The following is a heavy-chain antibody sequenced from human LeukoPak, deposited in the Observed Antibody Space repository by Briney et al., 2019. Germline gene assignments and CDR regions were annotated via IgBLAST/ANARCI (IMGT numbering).Heavy chain of an antibody. V-gene: IGHV4-59*01. Sequence: SETLSLTCTVSGGSISSYYWSWIRQPPEKGLEWIGYIYYSGSTNYNPSLKSRVTISVDTSKNQFSLKLSSVTAADTAVYYCARAGEVEMATIAPLYFDYWGQGTLVTVSS. CDR1: GGSISSYY. CDR3: ARAGEVEMATIAPLYFDY. CDR2: IYYSGST. D-gene: IGHD5-24*01. J-gene: IGHJ4*02.